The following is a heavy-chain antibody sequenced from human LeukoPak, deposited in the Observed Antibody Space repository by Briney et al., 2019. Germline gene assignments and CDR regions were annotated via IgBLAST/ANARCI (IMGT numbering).Heavy chain of an antibody. CDR1: GYTFTSYY. CDR2: INPSGGST. D-gene: IGHD2-15*01. J-gene: IGHJ4*02. Sequence: GASGKVSCTASGYTFTSYYIHWVRQAPGQGLEWMGIINPSGGSTSYAQKFQGRVTMTRDTSTSTVYMELSSLRSEDTAVYYCAREIDYCSGGSCYLEVFDYWGQGTLVTVSS. CDR3: AREIDYCSGGSCYLEVFDY. V-gene: IGHV1-46*01.